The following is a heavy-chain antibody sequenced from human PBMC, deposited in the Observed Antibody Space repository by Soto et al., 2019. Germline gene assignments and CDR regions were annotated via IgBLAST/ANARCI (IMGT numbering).Heavy chain of an antibody. CDR3: ARDFEQWLASYYYYYGMDV. CDR2: IGGRGSST. J-gene: IGHJ6*02. D-gene: IGHD6-19*01. Sequence: GXSLRLACVASGFTFSNYALTWFRQAPVNGLEWGSAIGGRGSSTYYIDSVKGRFTISRDSSKNTLYLQMNSLRAEDTAVYYCARDFEQWLASYYYYYGMDVWGQGTTVTVSS. CDR1: GFTFSNYA. V-gene: IGHV3-23*01.